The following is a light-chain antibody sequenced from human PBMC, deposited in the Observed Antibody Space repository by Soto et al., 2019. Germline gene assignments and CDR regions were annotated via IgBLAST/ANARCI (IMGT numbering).Light chain of an antibody. V-gene: IGKV3-15*01. CDR1: QGIGDT. J-gene: IGKJ4*01. CDR2: DTS. Sequence: VMRKSPATLPRSQREGATFSCRPSQGIGDTLSWYRHKRGQNHRLLIYDTSTRATGFPTRFSGIRSGAEFTITLSRLRCEDCAVYYCQPYNNRPMTFGGGTNVDIK. CDR3: QPYNNRPMT.